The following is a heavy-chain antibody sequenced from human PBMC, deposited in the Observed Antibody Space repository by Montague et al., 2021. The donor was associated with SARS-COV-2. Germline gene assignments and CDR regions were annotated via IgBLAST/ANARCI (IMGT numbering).Heavy chain of an antibody. V-gene: IGHV4-4*02. Sequence: SETLSLTCAVSGGSINTNSWWTWVRQPPGEGLEWIGQIFHSGITNYNPSLESRVTISVDKSKNQFSLRLSSVTAADTAVYYCARGRLVGDSSSWYYFDYWGQGTLVAVSS. D-gene: IGHD6-13*01. CDR2: IFHSGIT. CDR1: GGSINTNSW. CDR3: ARGRLVGDSSSWYYFDY. J-gene: IGHJ4*02.